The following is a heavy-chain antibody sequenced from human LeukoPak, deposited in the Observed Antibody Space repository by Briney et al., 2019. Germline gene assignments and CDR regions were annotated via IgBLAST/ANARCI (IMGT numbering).Heavy chain of an antibody. D-gene: IGHD6-19*01. Sequence: GGSLRLSCAASGFTFSSSAMSWVRQAPGKGLEWVSAISNNGGYTYYADSVQGRFTISRDNSKSTLCLQMNSLRAEDTAVYYCARDSSGWYIYDYWGQGTLVTVSS. CDR2: ISNNGGYT. CDR1: GFTFSSSA. V-gene: IGHV3-23*01. J-gene: IGHJ4*02. CDR3: ARDSSGWYIYDY.